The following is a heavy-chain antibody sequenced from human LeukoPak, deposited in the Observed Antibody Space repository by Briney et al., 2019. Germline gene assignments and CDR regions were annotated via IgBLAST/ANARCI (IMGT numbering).Heavy chain of an antibody. D-gene: IGHD4/OR15-4a*01. Sequence: PSETLSLTCTVSGGSISSYYWSWIRQPAGKGLEWIGRIYSSGSTNYNPSLKSRVTMSVDTSKNQFSLKLNSVTAADTAVYYCAREYRTMALARFDYWDQGTLVTVSS. J-gene: IGHJ4*02. CDR3: AREYRTMALARFDY. CDR1: GGSISSYY. CDR2: IYSSGST. V-gene: IGHV4-4*07.